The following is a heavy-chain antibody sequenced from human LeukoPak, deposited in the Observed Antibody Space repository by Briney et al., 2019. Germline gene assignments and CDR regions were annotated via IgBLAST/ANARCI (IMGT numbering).Heavy chain of an antibody. D-gene: IGHD3/OR15-3a*01. Sequence: GGSLRLSCAASGFTFNFYEMNWVRQAPGKGLEWVSHISRGGTTIYYADSVKGRFTISRDKAKNSLYLQMTSLRPEDTAVYYCARGDYYFDYWGQGTLVTVSS. CDR3: ARGDYYFDY. J-gene: IGHJ4*02. V-gene: IGHV3-48*03. CDR2: ISRGGTTI. CDR1: GFTFNFYE.